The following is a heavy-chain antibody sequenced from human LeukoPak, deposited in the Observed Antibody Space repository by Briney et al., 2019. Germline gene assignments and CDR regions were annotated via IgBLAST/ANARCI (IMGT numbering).Heavy chain of an antibody. V-gene: IGHV3-20*04. CDR3: ARGFRNGPFDC. CDR1: GFTFDDYG. J-gene: IGHJ4*02. Sequence: GGSLRLSCEASGFTFDDYGMSWVRQPPGKGLEWVSGVNRNGGSTDYADSVKGRFTISRDNAKNSHFLQMNSLRVEDTALYYCARGFRNGPFDCWGQGTLVTVSS. CDR2: VNRNGGST. D-gene: IGHD2-8*01.